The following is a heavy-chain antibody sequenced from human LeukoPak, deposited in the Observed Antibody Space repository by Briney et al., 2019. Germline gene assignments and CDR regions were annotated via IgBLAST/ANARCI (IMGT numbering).Heavy chain of an antibody. CDR3: TTAAAQPYI. V-gene: IGHV3-73*01. Sequence: GGSLRLSCAASGFTFSGSAMHWVRQASGKGLEWVGRIRSKANSYATAYAASVKGRFTISRDDSKNTAYLQMNSLKTKDSAVYYCTTAAAQPYIWGQGTMVTVSS. CDR1: GFTFSGSA. D-gene: IGHD1-14*01. CDR2: IRSKANSYAT. J-gene: IGHJ3*02.